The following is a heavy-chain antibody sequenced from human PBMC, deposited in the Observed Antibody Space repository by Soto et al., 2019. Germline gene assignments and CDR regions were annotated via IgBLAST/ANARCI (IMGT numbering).Heavy chain of an antibody. J-gene: IGHJ4*02. D-gene: IGHD2-15*01. CDR3: ASGRLVVVATLLKGLDY. Sequence: SETLSLTCAVYGGSFSGYYWSWIRQPPGKGLEWIGEINHSGSTNYNPSLKSRVTISVDTSKNQFSLKLSSVTAADTAVYYCASGRLVVVATLLKGLDYWGQGTLVTVSS. CDR2: INHSGST. CDR1: GGSFSGYY. V-gene: IGHV4-34*01.